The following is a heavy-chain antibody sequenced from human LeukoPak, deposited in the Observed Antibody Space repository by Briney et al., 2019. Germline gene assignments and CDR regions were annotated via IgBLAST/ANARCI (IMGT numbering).Heavy chain of an antibody. Sequence: GGSLRLSCAASGFTFSSYSTNWVRQAPGKGLEWVSSISSSSSYIYYADSVKGRFTISRDNAKNSLYLQMNSLRAEDTAVYYCARDLGEHFDYWGQGTLVTVSS. J-gene: IGHJ4*02. CDR1: GFTFSSYS. D-gene: IGHD3-16*01. CDR3: ARDLGEHFDY. CDR2: ISSSSSYI. V-gene: IGHV3-21*01.